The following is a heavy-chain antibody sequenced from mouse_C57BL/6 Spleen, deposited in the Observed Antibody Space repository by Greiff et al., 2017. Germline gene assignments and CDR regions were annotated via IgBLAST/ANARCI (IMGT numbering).Heavy chain of an antibody. CDR3: ARGNYLDY. CDR2: IDPEAGET. Sequence: DVKLVESGAELVKPGASVKLSCTASGFNINDYYMHWVKQRTEQGLEWIGRIDPEAGETTYAPKFQGKATITADTSSNTAYLQLSSLTSEDTAVYDCARGNYLDYWGQGTTLTVSS. CDR1: GFNINDYY. V-gene: IGHV14-2*01. J-gene: IGHJ2*01.